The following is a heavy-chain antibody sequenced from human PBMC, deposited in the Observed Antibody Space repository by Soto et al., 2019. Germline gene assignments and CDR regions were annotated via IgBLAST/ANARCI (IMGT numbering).Heavy chain of an antibody. J-gene: IGHJ6*02. V-gene: IGHV2-70*11. CDR2: IDWDDDK. D-gene: IGHD3-22*01. CDR1: GFSLSTSGMC. Sequence: SGPTLVNPTQTLTLTCTFSGFSLSTSGMCVSWIRQPPGKALEWLARIDWDDDKYYSTSLKTRLTISKDTSKNQVVLTMTNMDPVDTATYYCARTLGRGYDDHYYYGVDVWGQGTTVTVSS. CDR3: ARTLGRGYDDHYYYGVDV.